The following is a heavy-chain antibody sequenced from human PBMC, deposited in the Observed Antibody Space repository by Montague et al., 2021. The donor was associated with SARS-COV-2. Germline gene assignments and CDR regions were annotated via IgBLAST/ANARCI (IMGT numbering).Heavy chain of an antibody. CDR3: ARSYGTTVVTRAFDY. CDR1: GFSLSTSGMC. CDR2: IDWDDDK. D-gene: IGHD4-23*01. J-gene: IGHJ4*02. V-gene: IGHV2-70*01. Sequence: PALVKPTQTLTLTCTFSGFSLSTSGMCVSWIRQPPGKALEWLTLIDWDDDKYYSTSLKTRLTISKGTSKNQVVLTMTNMDPADTATYYCARSYGTTVVTRAFDYWGQGTLVTVSS.